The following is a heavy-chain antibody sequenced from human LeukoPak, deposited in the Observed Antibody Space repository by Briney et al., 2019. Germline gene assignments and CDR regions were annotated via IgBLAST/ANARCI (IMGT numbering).Heavy chain of an antibody. D-gene: IGHD3-10*01. J-gene: IGHJ5*02. Sequence: SETLSLTCTVSGGSISSSSYYWGWIRQPPGKGLEWIGSIYYSGSTYYNPSLKSRVTISVDTSKNQFSLKLSSVTAADTAVYYCARGPVYYYGSGSYASGLRFDPWGQGTLVTVSS. CDR2: IYYSGST. V-gene: IGHV4-39*01. CDR1: GGSISSSSYY. CDR3: ARGPVYYYGSGSYASGLRFDP.